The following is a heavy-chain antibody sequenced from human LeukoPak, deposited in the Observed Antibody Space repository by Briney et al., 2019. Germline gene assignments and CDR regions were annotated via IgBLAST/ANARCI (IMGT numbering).Heavy chain of an antibody. V-gene: IGHV1-18*01. CDR2: ISAYNGNT. Sequence: ASVKVSCKASGYTFTSYGISWVRQAPGQGLEWMGWISAYNGNTNYAQKLQGRVTMTTDTSTSTAYMELRSLRSDDTAVYYCARDVGYYYDSSGYYYGYWGQGTLVIVSS. CDR3: ARDVGYYYDSSGYYYGY. CDR1: GYTFTSYG. D-gene: IGHD3-22*01. J-gene: IGHJ4*02.